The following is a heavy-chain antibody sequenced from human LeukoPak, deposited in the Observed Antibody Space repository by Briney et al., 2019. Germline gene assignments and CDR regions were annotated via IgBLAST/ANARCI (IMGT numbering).Heavy chain of an antibody. CDR3: AIPPGYCGNDCSFDH. D-gene: IGHD2-21*02. Sequence: GESLKISCEGSGYSFSNYWIGWVRQMPGKGLEWMGIIYSGDYETRYSPSFQGLVTISVDKSISTAYLQWSSLKASDTAMYYCAIPPGYCGNDCSFDHWGQGTLSPSPQ. V-gene: IGHV5-51*01. J-gene: IGHJ4*02. CDR1: GYSFSNYW. CDR2: IYSGDYET.